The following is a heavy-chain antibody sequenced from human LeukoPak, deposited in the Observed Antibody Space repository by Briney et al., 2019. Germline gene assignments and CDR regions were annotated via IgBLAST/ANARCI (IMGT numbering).Heavy chain of an antibody. CDR1: GYTFTSYG. D-gene: IGHD3-10*01. J-gene: IGHJ5*02. Sequence: ASVKVSCKASGYTFTSYGISWVRQAPGQGLEWMGWISAHNGNTNYAQKLQGRVTMTTDTSTSTAYMELRSLRSDDTAVYYCARDRRRYYYGSGSSNWFDPWGQGTLVTVSS. CDR2: ISAHNGNT. V-gene: IGHV1-18*01. CDR3: ARDRRRYYYGSGSSNWFDP.